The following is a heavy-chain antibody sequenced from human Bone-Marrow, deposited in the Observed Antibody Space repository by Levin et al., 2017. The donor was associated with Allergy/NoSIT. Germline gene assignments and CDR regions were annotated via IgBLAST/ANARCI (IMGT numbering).Heavy chain of an antibody. D-gene: IGHD3-16*02. Sequence: PSETLSLTCTVSGGSISSGGYYWSWIRQHPGKGLEWIGYIYYSGSTYYNPSLKSRVTISVDTSKNQFSLKLSSVTAADTAVYYCARGCSRLITFGGVIAHNWFDPWGQGTLVTVSS. CDR2: IYYSGST. V-gene: IGHV4-31*03. CDR1: GGSISSGGYY. J-gene: IGHJ5*02. CDR3: ARGCSRLITFGGVIAHNWFDP.